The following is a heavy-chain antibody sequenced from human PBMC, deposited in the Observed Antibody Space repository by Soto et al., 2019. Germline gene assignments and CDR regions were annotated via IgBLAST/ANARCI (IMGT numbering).Heavy chain of an antibody. V-gene: IGHV4-30-2*05. CDR3: ARVVWWWRRYFDL. Sequence: SETLSLTCSVAGGSISSGGYSWSWIRQPPGKGLEWIGYIYYSGSTYYNPSLKSRVTISVDTSKNQFSLKLSSVTAADTAVYYCARVVWWWRRYFDLWGRGTLVTVSS. CDR1: GGSISSGGYS. CDR2: IYYSGST. J-gene: IGHJ2*01. D-gene: IGHD2-21*01.